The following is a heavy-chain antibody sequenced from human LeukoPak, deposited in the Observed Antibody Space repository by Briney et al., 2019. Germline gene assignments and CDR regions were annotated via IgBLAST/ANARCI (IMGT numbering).Heavy chain of an antibody. J-gene: IGHJ5*02. Sequence: AASVTVSCKASGGTFSSYAISWVRQAPGQGLEWMGKIIPIFGIANYAQKFQGRVTITADKSTSTAYMELSSLRSEDTAVYYCARVYGGNSAWGQGTLVTVSS. CDR2: IIPIFGIA. D-gene: IGHD4-23*01. CDR1: GGTFSSYA. CDR3: ARVYGGNSA. V-gene: IGHV1-69*04.